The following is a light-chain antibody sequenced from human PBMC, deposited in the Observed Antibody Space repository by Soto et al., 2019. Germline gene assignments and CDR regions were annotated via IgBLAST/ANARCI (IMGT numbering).Light chain of an antibody. V-gene: IGKV3-15*01. J-gene: IGKJ1*01. Sequence: EIVVTQSPATLSVSPGERATLSCRASQRVSSNLAWYQQKPGQAPRLLIYGASTRATGIPARFSGSGSGTEFTLTISSLQSADFAVYYCQHYNNWPPWTFGQGTKVDIK. CDR3: QHYNNWPPWT. CDR1: QRVSSN. CDR2: GAS.